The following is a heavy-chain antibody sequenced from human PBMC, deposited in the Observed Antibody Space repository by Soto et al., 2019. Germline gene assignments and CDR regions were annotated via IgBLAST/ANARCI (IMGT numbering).Heavy chain of an antibody. D-gene: IGHD3-3*02. CDR2: ISYDGSNK. CDR1: GFTFSSYG. J-gene: IGHJ4*02. Sequence: QVQLVESGGGVVQPGRSLRLSCAASGFTFSSYGMHWVRQAPGKGLEWVAVISYDGSNKYYGDSVKGRFTISRDNAKNTLYLQMNSLRAEDTAVYYCAKDPFPFLEWLRGVHFFYFWGQGTLVTVSS. V-gene: IGHV3-30*18. CDR3: AKDPFPFLEWLRGVHFFYF.